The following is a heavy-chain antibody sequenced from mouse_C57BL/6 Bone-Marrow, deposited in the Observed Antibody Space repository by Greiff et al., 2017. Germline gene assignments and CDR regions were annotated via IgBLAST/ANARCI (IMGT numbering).Heavy chain of an antibody. V-gene: IGHV1-39*01. CDR3: ARAVMMTRVMDY. CDR1: GYSFTDYN. D-gene: IGHD2-4*01. Sequence: EVQLQQSGPELVKPGASVKISCKASGYSFTDYNMNWVKQTNGKSLEWIGLINPYYGTTSYNQKFKGKATLTVDQSSSTAYMQLNSLTSEDSAVYYCARAVMMTRVMDYWGQGTSVTVSA. J-gene: IGHJ4*01. CDR2: INPYYGTT.